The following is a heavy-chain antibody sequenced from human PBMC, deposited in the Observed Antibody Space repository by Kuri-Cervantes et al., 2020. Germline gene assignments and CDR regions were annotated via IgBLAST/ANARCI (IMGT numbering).Heavy chain of an antibody. CDR1: GGSFSGYY. D-gene: IGHD3-16*01. CDR2: INHSGST. J-gene: IGHJ3*02. CDR3: ARGQLGRFDDALDI. Sequence: SETLSLTCAVYGGSFSGYYWSWIRQPPGKGLEWIGEINHSGSTNYNPSLSSRVTISLDKSNNQFSLNLKSVTAADTAMYYCARGQLGRFDDALDIWGQGTMVTVSS. V-gene: IGHV4-34*01.